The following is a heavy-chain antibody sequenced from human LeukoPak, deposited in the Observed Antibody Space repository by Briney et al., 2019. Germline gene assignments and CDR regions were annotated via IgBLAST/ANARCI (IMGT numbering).Heavy chain of an antibody. D-gene: IGHD6-13*01. CDR3: ARGGGSSSSYGMDV. CDR1: GGSISSYY. CDR2: IYYSGST. J-gene: IGHJ6*02. V-gene: IGHV4-59*01. Sequence: SETLSLTCTVSGGSISSYYWSWIRQPPGKGLEWIGYIYYSGSTNYNPSLKSRVTISVDTSKNQFSLKLSSVTAADTAVYYCARGGGSSSSYGMDVWGQGTTVTVSS.